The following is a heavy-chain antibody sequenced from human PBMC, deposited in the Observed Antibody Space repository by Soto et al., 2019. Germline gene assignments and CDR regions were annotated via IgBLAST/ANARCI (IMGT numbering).Heavy chain of an antibody. V-gene: IGHV4-59*01. D-gene: IGHD3-3*01. CDR2: IYYSGST. Sequence: PSETLSLTCTVSGGSISSYYWSWIRQPPGKGLEWIGYIYYSGSTNYNPSLKSRVTISVDTSKNQFSLKLSSVTAADTAVYYCARGGEPERITIFGLDPYYYGMDVWGQGTTVTVSS. CDR1: GGSISSYY. CDR3: ARGGEPERITIFGLDPYYYGMDV. J-gene: IGHJ6*02.